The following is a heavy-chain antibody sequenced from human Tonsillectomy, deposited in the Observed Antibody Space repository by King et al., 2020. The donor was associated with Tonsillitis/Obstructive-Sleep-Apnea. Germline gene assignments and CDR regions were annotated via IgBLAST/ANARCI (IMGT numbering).Heavy chain of an antibody. CDR3: ARSGPGDLGY. J-gene: IGHJ4*02. V-gene: IGHV4-34*01. CDR2: INHSGST. D-gene: IGHD3-10*01. CDR1: GGSFSDYY. Sequence: VQLQQWGAGLLKPSETLSLTCAVFGGSFSDYYWNWIRQPPGKGLEWIGEINHSGSTNYNPSLKSRVTISVDTSKNQFSLKLSSVTAADTAVYYCARSGPGDLGYWGQGTLVTVSS.